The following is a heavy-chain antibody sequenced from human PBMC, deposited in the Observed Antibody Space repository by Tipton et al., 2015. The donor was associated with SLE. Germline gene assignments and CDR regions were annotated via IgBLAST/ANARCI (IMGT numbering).Heavy chain of an antibody. J-gene: IGHJ3*02. D-gene: IGHD1-20*01. CDR2: IYYSGST. CDR1: GGSISSSSYY. Sequence: TLSLTCTVSGGSISSSSYYWGWIRQPPGKGLEWIGSIYYSGSTYYNPSLKSRVTISVDTSKNQFSLKLSSVTAADTAVYYCARQGPNNWNPYGAFDIWGQGTMVTVSS. CDR3: ARQGPNNWNPYGAFDI. V-gene: IGHV4-39*01.